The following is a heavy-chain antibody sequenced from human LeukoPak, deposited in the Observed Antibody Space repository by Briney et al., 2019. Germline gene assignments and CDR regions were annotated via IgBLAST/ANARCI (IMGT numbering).Heavy chain of an antibody. V-gene: IGHV4-34*01. CDR3: ARGLTTDVEYYYDSSGYYRYYFDY. D-gene: IGHD3-22*01. CDR2: INHSGST. Sequence: SETLSLTCAVYGGSFSGYYWSWIRQPPGKGLEWIGEINHSGSTNYNPPLKSRVTISVDTSKNQFSLKLSSVTAADTAVYYCARGLTTDVEYYYDSSGYYRYYFDYWGQGTLVTVSS. CDR1: GGSFSGYY. J-gene: IGHJ4*02.